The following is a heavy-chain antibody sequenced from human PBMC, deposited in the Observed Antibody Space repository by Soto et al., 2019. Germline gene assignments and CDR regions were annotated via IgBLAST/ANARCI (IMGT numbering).Heavy chain of an antibody. CDR1: GGSISSYY. CDR2: IYYSGST. D-gene: IGHD5-12*01. V-gene: IGHV4-59*12. Sequence: SETLSLTCTVSGGSISSYYWSWIRQPPGKGLEWIGYIYYSGSTNYNPSLKSRVTISVDTSKNQFSLKLSSVTAADTAVYYCAEEYSGYDSNWGQGTLVTISS. J-gene: IGHJ4*02. CDR3: AEEYSGYDSN.